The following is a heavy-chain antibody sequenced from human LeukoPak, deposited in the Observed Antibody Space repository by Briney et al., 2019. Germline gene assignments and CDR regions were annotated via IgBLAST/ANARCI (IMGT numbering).Heavy chain of an antibody. V-gene: IGHV4-39*07. D-gene: IGHD6-6*01. CDR1: GASMTFTHYY. CDR3: AREGGQLAYYYYMDV. J-gene: IGHJ6*03. CDR2: INYYGST. Sequence: SETLSLTCTVSGASMTFTHYYWVWVRQPPGKGLEWIGTINYYGSTYYNPSLKSRVSISLDTSKSQFSLNLGSVTAADTAVYYCAREGGQLAYYYYMDVWGKGTTVTVSS.